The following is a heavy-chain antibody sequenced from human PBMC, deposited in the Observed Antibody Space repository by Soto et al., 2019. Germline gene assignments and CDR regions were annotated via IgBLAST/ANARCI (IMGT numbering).Heavy chain of an antibody. V-gene: IGHV4-31*02. CDR3: ARDSGYYDFWSGQTYYYGMDV. CDR1: GGSISSGGYY. CDR2: IYYSGST. Sequence: SETLSLTCTVSGGSISSGGYYWSWIRQHPGKGLEWIGYIYYSGSTYYNPSLKSRVTISVDTSKNQFSLKLSSVTAADTAVYYCARDSGYYDFWSGQTYYYGMDVWGQGTTVTVS. D-gene: IGHD3-3*01. J-gene: IGHJ6*02.